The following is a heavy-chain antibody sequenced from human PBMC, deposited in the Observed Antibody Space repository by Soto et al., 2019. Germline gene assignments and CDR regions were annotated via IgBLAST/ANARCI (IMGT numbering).Heavy chain of an antibody. V-gene: IGHV4-34*01. Sequence: SETLSLTCAVYGGSFSGHYWSWIRQPPGKGLEWIGEINHSGSTNYNPSLKSRVTISVDTSKNQFSLKLSSVTAADTAVYYCARGYCSSTSCYNYRYYYGMDVWGQGTTVTVSS. J-gene: IGHJ6*02. CDR2: INHSGST. D-gene: IGHD2-2*02. CDR3: ARGYCSSTSCYNYRYYYGMDV. CDR1: GGSFSGHY.